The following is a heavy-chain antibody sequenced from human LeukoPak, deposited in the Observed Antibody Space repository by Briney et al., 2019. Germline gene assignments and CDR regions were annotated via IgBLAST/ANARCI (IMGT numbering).Heavy chain of an antibody. CDR3: ARDPRAAAGLDYYYGMDV. J-gene: IGHJ6*01. CDR1: GGSISSYY. CDR2: IYYSGST. D-gene: IGHD6-13*01. V-gene: IGHV4-59*01. Sequence: SETLSLTCTVSGGSISSYYWSWIRQPPGKGLEWIGYIYYSGSTNYNPSLKSRVTISVDTSKNQFSLKLSSVTAADTAVYYCARDPRAAAGLDYYYGMDVWGKGPRSPSPQ.